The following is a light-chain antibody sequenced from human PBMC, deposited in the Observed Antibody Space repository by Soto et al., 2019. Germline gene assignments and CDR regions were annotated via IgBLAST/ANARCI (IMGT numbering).Light chain of an antibody. J-gene: IGKJ3*01. V-gene: IGKV3-15*01. CDR1: QSVSSN. CDR2: GAS. Sequence: IVMTRAPSTLSVAPGGKGTLSCRASQSVSSNLAWYQQKPGQAPRLLIYGASTRATGIPARFSGSGSGTEFTLTISRLEPEDFAVYYCQQYGSSRFTFGPGTKVDIK. CDR3: QQYGSSRFT.